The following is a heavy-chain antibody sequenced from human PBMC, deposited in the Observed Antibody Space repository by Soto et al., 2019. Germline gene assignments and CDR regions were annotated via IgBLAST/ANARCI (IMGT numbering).Heavy chain of an antibody. CDR1: GGSISSSNW. J-gene: IGHJ5*02. Sequence: SETLSLTCAVSGGSISSSNWWSWVRQPPGRGLEWIGEIYHSGSANYSPSLKSRVTISVDKSKNQCSLKLSSVTAADTAVYYCATTNYYGSGSFWFDPWGQGTLVTVSS. CDR3: ATTNYYGSGSFWFDP. D-gene: IGHD3-10*01. V-gene: IGHV4-4*02. CDR2: IYHSGSA.